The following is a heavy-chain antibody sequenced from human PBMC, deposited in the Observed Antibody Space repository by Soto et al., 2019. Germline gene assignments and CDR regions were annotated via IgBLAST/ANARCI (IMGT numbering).Heavy chain of an antibody. CDR2: INPNSGGT. Sequence: GASVKVFCKASGYTFTGYYMHWVRQAPGQGLEWMGWINPNSGGTNYAQKFQGWVTMTRDTSISTAYMELSRLRSDDTAVYYCARAPCSVAGCDSYYYYGMDVWGQGTTVTVSS. CDR3: ARAPCSVAGCDSYYYYGMDV. V-gene: IGHV1-2*04. D-gene: IGHD3-10*02. CDR1: GYTFTGYY. J-gene: IGHJ6*02.